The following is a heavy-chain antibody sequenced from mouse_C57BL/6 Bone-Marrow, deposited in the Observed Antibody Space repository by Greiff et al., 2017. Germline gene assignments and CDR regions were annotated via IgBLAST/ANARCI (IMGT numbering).Heavy chain of an antibody. CDR3: AKDWEGYALDY. V-gene: IGHV5-17*01. Sequence: EVQVVESGGGLVKPGGSLKLSCAASGFTFSDYGMHWVRQAPEKGLEWVAYISSGSSTISSADTVTGRFTITRDNAKNTLFLQMTSLRSEDTAMYYDAKDWEGYALDYWGQGTSVTVSS. CDR1: GFTFSDYG. J-gene: IGHJ4*01. D-gene: IGHD4-1*01. CDR2: ISSGSSTI.